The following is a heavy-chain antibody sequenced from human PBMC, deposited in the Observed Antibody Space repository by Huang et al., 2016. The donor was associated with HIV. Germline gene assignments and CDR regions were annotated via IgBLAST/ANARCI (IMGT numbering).Heavy chain of an antibody. J-gene: IGHJ6*03. D-gene: IGHD5-12*01. V-gene: IGHV3-30*02. CDR2: IRSDGSNE. CDR3: ARAVDGFNSKGFYMDV. Sequence: QVQLVESGGGVVQPGGSLRLSCGASGFILYNFGMHWVRRAPGKGVEGVAIIRSDGSNEYNGESVKGRFSISRYNFENMVYLQMNSLGDGDTAIYYCARAVDGFNSKGFYMDVWGKGTAVIVSS. CDR1: GFILYNFG.